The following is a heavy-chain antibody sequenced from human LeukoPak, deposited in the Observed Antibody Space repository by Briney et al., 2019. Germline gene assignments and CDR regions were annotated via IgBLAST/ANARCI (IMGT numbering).Heavy chain of an antibody. CDR3: AKSSSGYYEFDY. Sequence: GGSLRLSCAASGFTFDDYTMHWVRQAPGKGLEWVSLISWDGGSTYYADSVKGRFTISRDNSKNSLYLQMNSLRTEDTALYYCAKSSSGYYEFDYWGQGTLVTVSS. D-gene: IGHD3-22*01. CDR2: ISWDGGST. CDR1: GFTFDDYT. V-gene: IGHV3-43*01. J-gene: IGHJ4*02.